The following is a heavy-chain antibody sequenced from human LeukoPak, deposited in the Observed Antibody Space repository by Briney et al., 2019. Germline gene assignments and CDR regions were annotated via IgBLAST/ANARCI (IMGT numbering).Heavy chain of an antibody. Sequence: PSETLSLTCAVYGGSFSGYYWSWIRQPPGKGMEWIGEINHSGSTNYNPSLKSRVTISVETSKNQFSLKLSSVTAVDTAVYYCERGFSFGGYFDYWGQGTLVTVSS. J-gene: IGHJ4*02. D-gene: IGHD4-23*01. CDR1: GGSFSGYY. V-gene: IGHV4-34*01. CDR3: ERGFSFGGYFDY. CDR2: INHSGST.